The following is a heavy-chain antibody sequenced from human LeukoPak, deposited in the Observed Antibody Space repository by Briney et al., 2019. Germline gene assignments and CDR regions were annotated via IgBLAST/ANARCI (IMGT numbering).Heavy chain of an antibody. CDR1: GFTFSGYG. CDR2: ISGSGGST. Sequence: GGSLRLSCAASGFTFSGYGMSWVRQAPGKGLEWVSAISGSGGSTYYADSVKGRFTISRDNAKNMLYLLLNSLRVEDTAVYYCARDQLYCSGGYCYKDYWGQGTLVTVSS. V-gene: IGHV3-23*01. CDR3: ARDQLYCSGGYCYKDY. D-gene: IGHD2-15*01. J-gene: IGHJ4*02.